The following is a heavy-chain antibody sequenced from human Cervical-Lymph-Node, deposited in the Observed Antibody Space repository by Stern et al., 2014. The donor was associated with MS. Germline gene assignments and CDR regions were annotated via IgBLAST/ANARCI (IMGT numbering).Heavy chain of an antibody. CDR1: GFTFSTYA. V-gene: IGHV3-30*03. CDR2: ISYDGSNA. Sequence: VQLVESGGGMVQPGRSLRVSCAASGFTFSTYAMHWVRQAPGKGLEWVAVISYDGSNASYADSVKGRFTISRDNSQSMLYFQMNSLRTEDTAVYYCAAFHIGKEYDKDVWGQGTTVTVSS. D-gene: IGHD2-21*01. CDR3: AAFHIGKEYDKDV. J-gene: IGHJ6*02.